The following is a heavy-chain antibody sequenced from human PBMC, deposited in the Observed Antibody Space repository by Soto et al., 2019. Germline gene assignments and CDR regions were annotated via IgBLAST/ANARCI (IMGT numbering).Heavy chain of an antibody. CDR2: IYQSGYT. J-gene: IGHJ4*02. CDR1: GGSISSVYW. V-gene: IGHV4-4*02. D-gene: IGHD3-10*01. CDR3: ARGSGSYYVDY. Sequence: QVQLQESGPGLVNPSGTLSLTCAVSGGSISSVYWWTWVRQPPGKGLEWIGEIYQSGYTNYNPSLKSRVTISLDKSTNQFYLKLSSVTAADTAVYYCARGSGSYYVDYWGQGTLVIVSS.